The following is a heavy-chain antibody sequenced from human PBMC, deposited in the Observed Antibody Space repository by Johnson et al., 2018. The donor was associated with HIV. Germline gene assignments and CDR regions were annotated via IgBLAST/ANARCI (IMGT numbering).Heavy chain of an antibody. D-gene: IGHD5-12*01. Sequence: VQLVESGGGLVQPGGSLRLSCVASGFTFSSTALNRFRQAPGNGLEWVSFISGIGASPGHAHSLTGRFTISIDNSKNTLYLQMNRLRAEDTAVYYCAINRGYDSHGAFDIWGQGTMVTVSS. J-gene: IGHJ3*02. CDR1: GFTFSSTA. V-gene: IGHV3-23*04. CDR2: ISGIGASP. CDR3: AINRGYDSHGAFDI.